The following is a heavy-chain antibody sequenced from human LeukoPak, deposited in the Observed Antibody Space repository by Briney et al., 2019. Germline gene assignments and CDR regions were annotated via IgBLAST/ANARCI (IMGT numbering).Heavy chain of an antibody. D-gene: IGHD3-3*01. V-gene: IGHV3-23*01. Sequence: GGSLRLSCAASGFTFSSYAMSWVRQAPGKGLEWVSAISGSGGSTYYADSVKGRFTISRDNSKNTLYLQMNSLKTEDTAVYFCTTEDTMGLWGQGTLVTVSS. CDR2: ISGSGGST. CDR1: GFTFSSYA. CDR3: TTEDTMGL. J-gene: IGHJ4*02.